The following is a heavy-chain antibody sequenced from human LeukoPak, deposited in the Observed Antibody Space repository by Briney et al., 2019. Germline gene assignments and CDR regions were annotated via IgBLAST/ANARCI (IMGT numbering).Heavy chain of an antibody. V-gene: IGHV4-59*01. Sequence: PSETLSLTCTLSGGSISGYYWSWIRQPPGKGLEWIGYIYYSGSTNYNPSLKSRVTISVDTSKNQFSPKLSSVTAADTAVYYCARDSGIARPRKYYYYGMDVWGQGTTVTVSS. CDR2: IYYSGST. CDR1: GGSISGYY. J-gene: IGHJ6*02. D-gene: IGHD6-13*01. CDR3: ARDSGIARPRKYYYYGMDV.